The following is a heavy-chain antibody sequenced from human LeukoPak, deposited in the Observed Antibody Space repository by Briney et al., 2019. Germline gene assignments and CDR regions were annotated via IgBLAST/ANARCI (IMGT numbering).Heavy chain of an antibody. CDR1: GGSISSRSDY. V-gene: IGHV4-39*07. CDR2: IYYSGST. Sequence: SETLSLTCTVSGGSISSRSDYWGWIRQPPGKRLEWIGSIYYSGSTYYNPSLKSRVTMSVDTSKNQFSLKLSSVTAADTAVYYCARLHYGGNYGYYYYYMDVWGKGTTVTISS. D-gene: IGHD4-23*01. J-gene: IGHJ6*03. CDR3: ARLHYGGNYGYYYYYMDV.